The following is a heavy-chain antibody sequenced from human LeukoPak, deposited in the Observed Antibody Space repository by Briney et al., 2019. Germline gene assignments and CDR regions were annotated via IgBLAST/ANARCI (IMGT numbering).Heavy chain of an antibody. CDR1: GFTFSSYW. V-gene: IGHV3-7*04. CDR2: IKQDGSEK. D-gene: IGHD3-22*01. CDR3: ARVGWTYYYDSSGYPILSYYFDY. J-gene: IGHJ4*02. Sequence: GGSLRLSCAASGFTFSSYWMSWVRQAPGRGLEWVANIKQDGSEKYYVDSVKGRFTISRGNAKNSLYLQMNSLRAEDTAVYYCARVGWTYYYDSSGYPILSYYFDYWGQGTLVTVSS.